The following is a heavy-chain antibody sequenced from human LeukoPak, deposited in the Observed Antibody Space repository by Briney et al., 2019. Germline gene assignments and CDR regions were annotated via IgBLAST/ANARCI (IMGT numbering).Heavy chain of an antibody. CDR2: INHSGST. J-gene: IGHJ5*02. Sequence: SETLSLTCAVYGGSFSGYYWSWIRQPPGKGLEWIGEINHSGSTNYNPSLKSRVTISVDTSKNQFSLKQSSVTAADTAVYYCARGAYYYAKRDTRWFDPWGQGTLVTVSA. CDR3: ARGAYYYAKRDTRWFDP. D-gene: IGHD3-10*01. CDR1: GGSFSGYY. V-gene: IGHV4-34*01.